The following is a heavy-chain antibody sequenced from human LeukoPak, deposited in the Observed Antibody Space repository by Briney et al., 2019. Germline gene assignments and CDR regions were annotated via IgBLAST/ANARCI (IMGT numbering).Heavy chain of an antibody. CDR3: ARVTTGAYYNY. CDR1: GGSISSGSYY. J-gene: IGHJ4*02. D-gene: IGHD3-22*01. CDR2: IYTSGST. Sequence: SETLSLTCTVSGGSISSGSYYWGWLRQPAGKGLDGIRRIYTSGSTNYNPSLKSRVTISLDTSENHFSLKLSSVTAADTAVYYCARVTTGAYYNYWGQGTLVTVSS. V-gene: IGHV4-61*02.